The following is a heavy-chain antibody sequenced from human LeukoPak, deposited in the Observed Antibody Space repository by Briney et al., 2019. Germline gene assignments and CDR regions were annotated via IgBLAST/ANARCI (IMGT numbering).Heavy chain of an antibody. J-gene: IGHJ4*02. V-gene: IGHV1-69*13. CDR1: GGTFSSYA. Sequence: SVKVSCKTSGGTFSSYAITWVRQAPGQGLEWMGGIIPIFGTTNYAQKFQGRVTITADESTNTAYMELSSLRSEDTAVYYCARGRPDYYDSSGSTEGFDYWGQGTLVTVSS. CDR2: IIPIFGTT. D-gene: IGHD3-22*01. CDR3: ARGRPDYYDSSGSTEGFDY.